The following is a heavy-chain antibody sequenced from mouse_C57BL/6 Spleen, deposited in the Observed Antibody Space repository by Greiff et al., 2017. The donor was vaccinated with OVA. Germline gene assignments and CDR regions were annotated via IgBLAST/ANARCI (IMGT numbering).Heavy chain of an antibody. CDR2: IYPGDGDT. J-gene: IGHJ4*01. V-gene: IGHV1-82*01. D-gene: IGHD1-1*01. CDR1: GYAFSSSW. Sequence: VQLQQSGPELVKPGASVKLSCKASGYAFSSSWMNWVKQRPGQGLEWIGRIYPGDGDTNYNGKFKGKATLTADKSSSTAYMQLSSLTSEDSAVYFCAATVVVEDYYAMDYWGQGTSVTVSS. CDR3: AATVVVEDYYAMDY.